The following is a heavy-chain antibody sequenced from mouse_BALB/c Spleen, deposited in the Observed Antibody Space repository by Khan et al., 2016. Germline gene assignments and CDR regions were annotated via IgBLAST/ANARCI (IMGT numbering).Heavy chain of an antibody. D-gene: IGHD1-1*02. J-gene: IGHJ1*01. CDR1: GFTFSDYY. V-gene: IGHV5-4*02. Sequence: EVELVESGGGLVKPGGSLKLSCAASGFTFSDYYMYWVRQTPEKRLEWVATISDGGAYTYYPDSVKGRFNISRDNAKYNLYLQMSSLKSEDTAMYYCARTYGNYGYFDVWGAGTTVTVSS. CDR2: ISDGGAYT. CDR3: ARTYGNYGYFDV.